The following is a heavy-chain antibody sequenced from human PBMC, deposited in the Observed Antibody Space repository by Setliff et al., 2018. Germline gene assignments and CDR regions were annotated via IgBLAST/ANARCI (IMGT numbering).Heavy chain of an antibody. Sequence: LRLSCAASEFTFSSYWMSWVRQAPGKGLEWVANIKQDGSEKYYVDSVKGRFTVSRDNAKNSLYLQMTSLRAEDTAIYYCARTTGYRLEGDFDYWGQGTLVTVSS. V-gene: IGHV3-7*03. D-gene: IGHD3-16*01. CDR3: ARTTGYRLEGDFDY. J-gene: IGHJ4*02. CDR1: EFTFSSYW. CDR2: IKQDGSEK.